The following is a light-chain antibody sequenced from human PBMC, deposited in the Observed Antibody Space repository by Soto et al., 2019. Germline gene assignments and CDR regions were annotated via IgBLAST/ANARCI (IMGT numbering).Light chain of an antibody. V-gene: IGKV3-20*01. CDR2: GAS. CDR1: QSVSSSY. CDR3: QQYGSSPHT. J-gene: IGKJ2*01. Sequence: EIVLTQSRGTLSLSPGERATLSCRASQSVSSSYLAWYQQKPGQAPRLLIFGASSRATGIPDRFSGSESGTDFTLTISRLEPEDFAVYYCQQYGSSPHTFGQGTKLEIK.